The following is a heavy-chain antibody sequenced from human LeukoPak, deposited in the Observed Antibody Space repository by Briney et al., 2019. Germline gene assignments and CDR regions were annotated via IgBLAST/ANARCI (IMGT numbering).Heavy chain of an antibody. V-gene: IGHV5-51*01. CDR3: ARQEYCSGGSCYTWFDP. CDR1: GYSFTSYW. Sequence: GESLKISCKGSGYSFTSYWIGWVRQMPGKGLEWMGIIYPGNSDTKYSPSFQGQVTISADKSISTAYLQWSSLKASDTAMYYCARQEYCSGGSCYTWFDPWGQGTLVTVSS. J-gene: IGHJ5*02. CDR2: IYPGNSDT. D-gene: IGHD2-15*01.